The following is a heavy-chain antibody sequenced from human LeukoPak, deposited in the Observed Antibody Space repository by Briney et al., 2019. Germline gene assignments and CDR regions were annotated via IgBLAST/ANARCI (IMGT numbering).Heavy chain of an antibody. Sequence: SETLSLTCTVSGGSISSSSYYWGWIRQPPGKGLEWIGNIYYSGSTYYNPSLKSRVTISVDTSKNQFSLKLSSVTAADTAVYYCARTSRWLQFPWIDYWGQGTLVTVSS. CDR2: IYYSGST. D-gene: IGHD5-24*01. CDR1: GGSISSSSYY. V-gene: IGHV4-39*01. CDR3: ARTSRWLQFPWIDY. J-gene: IGHJ4*02.